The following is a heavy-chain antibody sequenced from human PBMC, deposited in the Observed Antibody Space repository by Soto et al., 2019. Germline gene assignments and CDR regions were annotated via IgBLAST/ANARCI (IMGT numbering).Heavy chain of an antibody. CDR2: ISGSGASP. J-gene: IGHJ4*02. D-gene: IGHD2-2*01. CDR1: GFTFSTYT. Sequence: GGSLRLSCAASGFTFSTYTMSWVRRAPGKGLEWVSAISGSGASPSYADSVQGRFTISRDNPKRTLYLQMNNLRAEDTAVYYCAKARCSTTNGYVPDYWGQGTLVTVSS. CDR3: AKARCSTTNGYVPDY. V-gene: IGHV3-23*01.